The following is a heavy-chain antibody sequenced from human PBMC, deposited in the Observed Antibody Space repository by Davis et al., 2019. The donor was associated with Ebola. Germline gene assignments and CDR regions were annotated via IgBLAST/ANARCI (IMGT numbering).Heavy chain of an antibody. CDR1: GFTFSSDA. V-gene: IGHV3-23*01. D-gene: IGHD3-3*01. CDR2: ISGSGDST. Sequence: GESLKISCAASGFTFSSDAMSWVRQAPGKGLEWVSGISGSGDSTYYADSVKGRFTISRDNAKNSLYLQMNSLRAEDTAVYYCARVLSAYYDFWSGSGSYYGMDVWGQGTTVTVS. CDR3: ARVLSAYYDFWSGSGSYYGMDV. J-gene: IGHJ6*02.